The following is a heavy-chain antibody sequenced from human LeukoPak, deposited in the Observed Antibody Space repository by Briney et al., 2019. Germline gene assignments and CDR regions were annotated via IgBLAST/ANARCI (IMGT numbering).Heavy chain of an antibody. CDR2: IWYDGSNK. CDR3: ARERGYSQKHFDY. CDR1: GFTFSSYG. J-gene: IGHJ4*02. Sequence: GRSLRLSCAASGFTFSSYGMHWVRQAPGKGLEWVAVIWYDGSNKYYADSVKGRFTISRDNSKNTLYLQMNSLRAEDTAVYYCARERGYSQKHFDYWAREPWSPSPQ. V-gene: IGHV3-33*01. D-gene: IGHD5-18*01.